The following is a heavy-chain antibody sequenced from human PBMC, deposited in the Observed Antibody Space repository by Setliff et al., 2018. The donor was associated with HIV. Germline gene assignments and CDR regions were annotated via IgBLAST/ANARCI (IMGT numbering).Heavy chain of an antibody. Sequence: PSETLSLTCAVYGGSFSDYYWSWIRQPPGKGLEWIGEINHSGSTYYNPSLKSRVTLSVDTSKNQFSLQLTSVTAVDTAVYYCARKPDSRNWFDPWGQGTLVTVSS. CDR3: ARKPDSRNWFDP. V-gene: IGHV4-34*01. J-gene: IGHJ5*02. CDR1: GGSFSDYY. CDR2: INHSGST.